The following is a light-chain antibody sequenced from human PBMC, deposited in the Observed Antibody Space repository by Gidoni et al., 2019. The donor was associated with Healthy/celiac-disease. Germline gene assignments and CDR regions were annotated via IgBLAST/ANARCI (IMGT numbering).Light chain of an antibody. V-gene: IGLV2-14*03. Sequence: QSALTQPASVSGSPGQSITISCTGTSSDIGGYNYVSWYQQHPGKAPKLMIYDVTIRPSGVSNRFSGSKSGSTASLTISGLQAEDEADYYCSSYTTSSTDVVFGGGTKLTVL. CDR1: SSDIGGYNY. CDR3: SSYTTSSTDVV. CDR2: DVT. J-gene: IGLJ2*01.